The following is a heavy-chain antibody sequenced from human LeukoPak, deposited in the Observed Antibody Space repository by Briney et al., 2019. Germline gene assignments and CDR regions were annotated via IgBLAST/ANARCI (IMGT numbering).Heavy chain of an antibody. CDR2: ISGSGGST. V-gene: IGHV3-23*01. CDR1: GFTFSSYA. Sequence: GGSLRLSCAASGFTFSSYAMSWVRQAPRKGLEWVSAISGSGGSTYYADSVKGRFTISRDNSKNTLYLQMNSLRAEDTAVYYCAKPADFWSDHGWFDPWGQGTLVTVSS. CDR3: AKPADFWSDHGWFDP. D-gene: IGHD3-3*01. J-gene: IGHJ5*02.